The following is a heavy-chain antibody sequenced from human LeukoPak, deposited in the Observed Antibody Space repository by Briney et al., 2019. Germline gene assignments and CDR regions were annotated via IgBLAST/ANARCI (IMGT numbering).Heavy chain of an antibody. J-gene: IGHJ4*02. D-gene: IGHD3-10*01. CDR2: IYSGGRT. CDR1: GFTVSSNY. CDR3: ARELVYGSGSYSDY. Sequence: GGSLRLSCAASGFTVSSNYMSWVRQAPGKGLEWVSIIYSGGRTYYADSVKGRFTISRDNSNNMLYLQMNNLRAEDTAVYYCARELVYGSGSYSDYWGQGTLVTVSS. V-gene: IGHV3-53*01.